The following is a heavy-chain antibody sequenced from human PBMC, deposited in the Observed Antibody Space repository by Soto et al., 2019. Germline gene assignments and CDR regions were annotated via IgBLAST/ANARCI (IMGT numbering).Heavy chain of an antibody. D-gene: IGHD2-2*01. Sequence: SHTLSLTCDICGDRVSSNSAAWNWIRQSPSRGLEWLGRTYYRSKWYNDYTSSVKSRISINPDTSKNQFSLQLRSVTPEDTAVYYCARDEDEYLGLNHWGQGIQVTVSS. J-gene: IGHJ5*02. CDR2: TYYRSKWYN. CDR1: GDRVSSNSAA. V-gene: IGHV6-1*01. CDR3: ARDEDEYLGLNH.